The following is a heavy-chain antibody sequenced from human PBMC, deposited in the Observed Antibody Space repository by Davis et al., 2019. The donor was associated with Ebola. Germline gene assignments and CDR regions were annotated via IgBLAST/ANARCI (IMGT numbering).Heavy chain of an antibody. CDR3: ARIRFLEWSTRRGMDV. V-gene: IGHV3-7*01. J-gene: IGHJ6*02. Sequence: GESLKISCAASGFTFSSYWMSWVRQAPGKGLEWVANIKQDGSEKYYVDSVKGRFTISRDNAKNSLYLQMNSLRAEDTAVYYCARIRFLEWSTRRGMDVWGQGTTVTVSS. CDR1: GFTFSSYW. CDR2: IKQDGSEK. D-gene: IGHD3-3*01.